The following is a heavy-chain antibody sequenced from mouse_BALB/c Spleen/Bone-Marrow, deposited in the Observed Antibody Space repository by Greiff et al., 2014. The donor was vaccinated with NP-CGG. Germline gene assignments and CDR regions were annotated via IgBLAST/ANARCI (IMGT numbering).Heavy chain of an antibody. J-gene: IGHJ4*01. D-gene: IGHD4-1*01. Sequence: VQGVESGGGLVKPGGSLKLSCAASGFTFSSYAMSWVRQTPEKRLEWVATINSGGSYTYYPDSVKGRFTISRDNAKNTLYLQMSSLRSEDTAMYYCARGDWDEAMDYWGQGTSVTVST. CDR2: INSGGSYT. CDR3: ARGDWDEAMDY. CDR1: GFTFSSYA. V-gene: IGHV5-9-3*01.